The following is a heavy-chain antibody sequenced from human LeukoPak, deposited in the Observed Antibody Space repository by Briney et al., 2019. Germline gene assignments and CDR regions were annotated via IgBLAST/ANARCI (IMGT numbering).Heavy chain of an antibody. CDR2: ISYDGSNK. CDR3: ASGWEQLGVDY. D-gene: IGHD1-26*01. V-gene: IGHV3-30-3*01. J-gene: IGHJ4*02. CDR1: GFTFSSYA. Sequence: GGSVRLSCAASGFTFSSYAMHWVRQAPGKGLEWVAVISYDGSNKYYADSVKGRFTISRDNSKNTLYLQMNSLRAEDTAVYYCASGWEQLGVDYWGQGTLVTVSS.